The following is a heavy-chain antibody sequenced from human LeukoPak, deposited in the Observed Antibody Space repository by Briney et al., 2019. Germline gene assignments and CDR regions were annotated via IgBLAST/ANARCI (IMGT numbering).Heavy chain of an antibody. CDR3: ARAAYYYGSGSDY. Sequence: GASLQISSKGSGYGFTSYWIAWVRPMRGKGLEWMGIIYPGDSDTRYRPSFQGQVTISADKSISTAYLQWSSLNASDTAMYYCARAAYYYGSGSDYWGQGTLVTVSS. J-gene: IGHJ4*02. CDR1: GYGFTSYW. V-gene: IGHV5-51*01. D-gene: IGHD3-10*01. CDR2: IYPGDSDT.